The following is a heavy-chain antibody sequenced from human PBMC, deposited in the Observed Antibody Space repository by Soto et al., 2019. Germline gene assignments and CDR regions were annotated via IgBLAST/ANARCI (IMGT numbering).Heavy chain of an antibody. CDR1: GFTFSLYS. V-gene: IGHV3-48*02. D-gene: IGHD3-10*01. J-gene: IGHJ6*02. Sequence: EVQLVESGGGLVQPGGSLRLSCAASGFTFSLYSMSWIRQAPGQGLERVSYISRSSTGIHYADSVKGRFTISRDDATNSMHLQMNSLGDGDTAVYYCARAVTWGLDVWGQGTTV. CDR3: ARAVTWGLDV. CDR2: ISRSSTGI.